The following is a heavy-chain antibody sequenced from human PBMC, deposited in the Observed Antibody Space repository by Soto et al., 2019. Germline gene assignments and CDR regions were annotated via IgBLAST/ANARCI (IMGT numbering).Heavy chain of an antibody. D-gene: IGHD6-19*01. CDR2: ISAYNGKT. V-gene: IGHV1-18*01. J-gene: IGHJ3*02. CDR1: GGTFSSYA. CDR3: ARVIGINGWYHTHRAFDI. Sequence: ASVKVSCKASGGTFSSYAISWVRQAPGQGLEWMGWISAYNGKTNYAQKLQGRVTMTTDTSTSTAYMELRSLRSDDTAVYYCARVIGINGWYHTHRAFDIWGQGTMVTVSS.